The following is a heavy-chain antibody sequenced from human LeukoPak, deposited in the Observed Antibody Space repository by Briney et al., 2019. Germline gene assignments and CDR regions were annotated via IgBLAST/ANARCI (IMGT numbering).Heavy chain of an antibody. J-gene: IGHJ5*02. CDR1: GYTFTSYD. V-gene: IGHV1-8*01. D-gene: IGHD2-2*01. Sequence: ASVKVSCKASGYTFTSYDINWVRQATGQGLEWMGWMNPNSGNTGYAQKFRGRVTMTRNTSISTAYMELSSLRSEDTAVYYCARGELPNCSSTSCYGGYNWFDPWGQGTLVTVSS. CDR3: ARGELPNCSSTSCYGGYNWFDP. CDR2: MNPNSGNT.